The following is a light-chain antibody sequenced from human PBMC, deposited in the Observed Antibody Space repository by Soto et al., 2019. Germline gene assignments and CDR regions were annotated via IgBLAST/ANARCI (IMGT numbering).Light chain of an antibody. Sequence: EIVLTQSPATLSLSPGERATLSCRASQSVSSHLAWYQQKPGHGPRLLIYDASNRATGIPARFSGSGSGTDFTLTISSLAPEDFAVYYCHQRHSWPLTFGGGTKVEI. CDR2: DAS. V-gene: IGKV3-11*01. J-gene: IGKJ4*01. CDR1: QSVSSH. CDR3: HQRHSWPLT.